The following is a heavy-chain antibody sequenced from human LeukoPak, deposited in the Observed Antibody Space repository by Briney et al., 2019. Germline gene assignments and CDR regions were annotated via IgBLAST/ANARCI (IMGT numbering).Heavy chain of an antibody. D-gene: IGHD3-9*01. CDR2: ISAYNGNT. CDR1: GYTFTSYG. CDR3: ARSAGLRYLDWLREVDY. Sequence: ASVKVSCKASGYTFTSYGISWVRQAPGQGLERMGWISAYNGNTNYAQKLQGRVTMTTDTSTSTAYMELRSLRSDDTAVYYCARSAGLRYLDWLREVDYWGQGTLVTVSS. J-gene: IGHJ4*02. V-gene: IGHV1-18*04.